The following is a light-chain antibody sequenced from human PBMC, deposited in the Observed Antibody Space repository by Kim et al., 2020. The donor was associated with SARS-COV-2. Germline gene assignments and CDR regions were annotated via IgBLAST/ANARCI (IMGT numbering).Light chain of an antibody. CDR1: RSDVGGYNY. V-gene: IGLV2-14*03. Sequence: GQSITISCTGTRSDVGGYNYVSWYQQHPGKAPKLMIYDVSNRPSGVSNRFSGSKSDDTASLTISGLQAEDEADYYCSSYTSSSVVFGGGTQLTVL. CDR3: SSYTSSSVV. CDR2: DVS. J-gene: IGLJ2*01.